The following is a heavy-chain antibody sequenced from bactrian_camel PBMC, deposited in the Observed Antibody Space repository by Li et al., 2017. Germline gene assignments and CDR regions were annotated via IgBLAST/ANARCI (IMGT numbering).Heavy chain of an antibody. Sequence: QLVESGGGSVQAGGSLRLSCTAPGFTSNSCSMDWYRQAAGKQREWISSISTDGGSTMYADSVKGRFTISQDSARNTIYLQMNSLKPEDTAMYYCAADEMTGLRGRCPRNLAPPFLDSGARGPRSPSP. CDR2: ISTDGGST. J-gene: IGHJ6*01. D-gene: IGHD1*01. CDR3: AADEMTGLRGRCPRNLAPPFLDS. CDR1: GFTSNSCS. V-gene: IGHV3S1*01.